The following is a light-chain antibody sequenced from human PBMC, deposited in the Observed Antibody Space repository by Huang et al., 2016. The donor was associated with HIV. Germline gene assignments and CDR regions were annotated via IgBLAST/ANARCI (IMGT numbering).Light chain of an antibody. CDR2: WAS. CDR1: QSVLDNSNNENC. V-gene: IGKV4-1*01. CDR3: HQYYNTPYT. Sequence: DIVMTQSPDSLAVSLGERATINCKSSQSVLDNSNNENCLALFQQKPGQPPKLRIYWASSREAGVPDRFSGSGSGTDFTLTISSLQAEDVAVYYCHQYYNTPYTFGQGTKLEIK. J-gene: IGKJ2*01.